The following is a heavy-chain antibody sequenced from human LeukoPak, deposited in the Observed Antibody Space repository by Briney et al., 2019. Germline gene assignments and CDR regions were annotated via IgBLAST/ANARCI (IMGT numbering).Heavy chain of an antibody. CDR3: AREKTGTKYYFDY. Sequence: ASVKVSCXASGGTFSSYTISWVRRAPGQGLEWMGRIIPILGIANYAQKFQGRVTITADKSTSTAYMELSSLRSENTAVYYYAREKTGTKYYFDYWGQGTLVTVSS. CDR2: IIPILGIA. D-gene: IGHD1-7*01. CDR1: GGTFSSYT. V-gene: IGHV1-69*04. J-gene: IGHJ4*02.